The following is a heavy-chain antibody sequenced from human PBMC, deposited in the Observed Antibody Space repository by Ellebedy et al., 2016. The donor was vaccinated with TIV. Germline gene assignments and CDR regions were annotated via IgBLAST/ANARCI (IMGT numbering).Heavy chain of an antibody. Sequence: PGGSLRLSCAASGFAFEQYAMHWVRQAPGKGLEWVSLVSGDGGSRHYADSVQGRFTISRDNARTSLDLQMSSLRTEDTARYYCAKVVGGSYEYWGQGTLVSVSS. V-gene: IGHV3-43*02. CDR3: AKVVGGSYEY. J-gene: IGHJ4*02. D-gene: IGHD3-10*01. CDR2: VSGDGGSR. CDR1: GFAFEQYA.